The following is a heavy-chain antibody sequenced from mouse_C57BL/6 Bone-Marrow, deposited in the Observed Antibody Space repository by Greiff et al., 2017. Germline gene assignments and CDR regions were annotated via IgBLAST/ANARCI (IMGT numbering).Heavy chain of an antibody. CDR3: ARGHYYGSSYSFDY. CDR2: IDPSDSYT. Sequence: QVQLQQSGAELVMPGASVKLSCKASGYTFTSYWMHWVKQRPGQGLEWIGEIDPSDSYTNYNQKFKGKSTLTVDKSSSTAYMQLSSLTSEDSAVYYCARGHYYGSSYSFDYWGQGTTLTVSS. V-gene: IGHV1-69*01. J-gene: IGHJ2*01. CDR1: GYTFTSYW. D-gene: IGHD1-1*01.